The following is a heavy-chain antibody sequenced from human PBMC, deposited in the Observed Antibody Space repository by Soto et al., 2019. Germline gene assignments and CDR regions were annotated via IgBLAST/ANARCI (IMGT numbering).Heavy chain of an antibody. CDR3: AREGGYCTTSTCYKFGLDI. V-gene: IGHV3-48*03. J-gene: IGHJ6*02. Sequence: PGGSLRLSCEAFRFTFSSYDMIWVRQAPGKGLEWVSSIRSSGRTMYYADSVEGRFTVSRDNAKNLLYLQMSGLRAEDTVVYYCAREGGYCTTSTCYKFGLDIWGQGTTVTVSS. D-gene: IGHD2-2*01. CDR1: RFTFSSYD. CDR2: IRSSGRTM.